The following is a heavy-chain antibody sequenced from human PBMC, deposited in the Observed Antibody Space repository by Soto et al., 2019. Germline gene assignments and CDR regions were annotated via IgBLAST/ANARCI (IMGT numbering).Heavy chain of an antibody. V-gene: IGHV4-61*01. CDR1: GGSVSSGSYY. D-gene: IGHD1-26*01. CDR2: IYYSGST. Sequence: QVQLQESGPGLVKPSETLSLTCTVSGGSVSSGSYYWSWIRQPPGKGLEWIGYIYYSGSTNYNPSLKSRVTISVDTSKNQFSLKLSSVTAADTAVYYCARVRYSGSYHWYFDLWGRGTLVTVSS. J-gene: IGHJ2*01. CDR3: ARVRYSGSYHWYFDL.